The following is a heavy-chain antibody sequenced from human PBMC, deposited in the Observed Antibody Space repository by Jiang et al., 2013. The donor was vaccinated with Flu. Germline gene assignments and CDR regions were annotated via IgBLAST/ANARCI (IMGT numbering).Heavy chain of an antibody. V-gene: IGHV4-59*01. J-gene: IGHJ4*02. Sequence: GLVKPSETLSLTCTVSGGSISSYYWSWIRQPPGKGLEWIGYIYYSGSTNYNPSLKSRVTISVDTSKNQFSLKLSSVTAADTAVYYCARVGYCSSTSCYVAGFDYWGQGTLVTVSS. D-gene: IGHD2-2*01. CDR1: GGSISSYY. CDR3: ARVGYCSSTSCYVAGFDY. CDR2: IYYSGST.